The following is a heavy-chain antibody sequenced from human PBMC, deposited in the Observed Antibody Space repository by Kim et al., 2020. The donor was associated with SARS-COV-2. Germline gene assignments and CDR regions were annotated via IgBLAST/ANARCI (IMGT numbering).Heavy chain of an antibody. J-gene: IGHJ5*02. CDR2: VSGSGGST. CDR1: GFTFTSYA. V-gene: IGHV3-23*01. CDR3: AKDGVGAPRNWFDP. D-gene: IGHD3-3*01. Sequence: GGSLRLSCAASGFTFTSYAMSWVRQAPGKGLEWVSAVSGSGGSTYYADSVKGRFTISRDNSKNTLYLQMNSLRAEDTAVYYCAKDGVGAPRNWFDPWGQGTLVTVSS.